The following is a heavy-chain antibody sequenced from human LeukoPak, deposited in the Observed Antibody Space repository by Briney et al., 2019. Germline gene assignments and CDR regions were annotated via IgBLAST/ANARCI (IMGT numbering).Heavy chain of an antibody. CDR1: GYTFTSYG. CDR3: ARALIAARPAEYFQH. J-gene: IGHJ1*01. V-gene: IGHV1-69*13. D-gene: IGHD6-6*01. CDR2: IIPIFGTA. Sequence: ASVKVSCKASGYTFTSYGISWVRQAPGQGLEWMGGIIPIFGTANYAQKFQGRVTITADESTSTAYMELSSLRSEDTAVYYCARALIAARPAEYFQHWGQGTLVTVSS.